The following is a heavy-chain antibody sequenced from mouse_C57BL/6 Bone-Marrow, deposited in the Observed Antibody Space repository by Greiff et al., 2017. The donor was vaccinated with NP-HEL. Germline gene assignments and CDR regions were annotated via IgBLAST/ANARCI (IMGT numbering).Heavy chain of an antibody. CDR2: INPYNGGT. V-gene: IGHV1-19*01. CDR3: ARRDYYGNYDAMDY. CDR1: GYTFTDYY. Sequence: EVQLQESGPVLVKPGASVKMSCKASGYTFTDYYMNWVKQSHGKSLEWIGVINPYNGGTSYNQKFKGKATLTVDKSSSTAYMELNSLTSEDSAVYYCARRDYYGNYDAMDYWGQGTSVTVSS. J-gene: IGHJ4*01. D-gene: IGHD2-1*01.